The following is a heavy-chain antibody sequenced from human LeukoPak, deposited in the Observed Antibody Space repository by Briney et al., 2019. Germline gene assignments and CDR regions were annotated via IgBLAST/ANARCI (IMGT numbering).Heavy chain of an antibody. Sequence: ASVKVSCKASGGTFSSYAISWVRQAPGQGLEWMGWINAGNGNTKYSQKFQGRVTITRDTSASTAYMELSSLRSEDTAVYYCARNRGYGSGSYYRVWGQGTLVTVSS. J-gene: IGHJ4*02. CDR2: INAGNGNT. D-gene: IGHD3-10*01. CDR1: GGTFSSYA. V-gene: IGHV1-3*01. CDR3: ARNRGYGSGSYYRV.